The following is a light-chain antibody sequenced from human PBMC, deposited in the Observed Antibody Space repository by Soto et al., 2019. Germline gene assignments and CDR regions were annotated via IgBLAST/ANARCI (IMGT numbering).Light chain of an antibody. CDR2: KAS. V-gene: IGKV1-5*03. J-gene: IGKJ1*01. CDR3: QQYNSYAWT. Sequence: DIQMTQSPSTRSASVGDRVTITCRASQSISSWLAGYQQKPGKAPKLLIYKASSLESGVPSRFSGSGSGTEFTLPISSLQPDDFATYYCQQYNSYAWTFGQGTKVEIK. CDR1: QSISSW.